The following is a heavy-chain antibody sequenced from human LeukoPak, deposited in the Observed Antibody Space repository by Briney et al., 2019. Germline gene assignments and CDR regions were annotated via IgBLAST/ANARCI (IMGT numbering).Heavy chain of an antibody. D-gene: IGHD6-19*01. V-gene: IGHV5-51*01. CDR3: ARHVVPYSSGLTGFDY. J-gene: IGHJ4*02. Sequence: GESLKISCKGSGYTFPSYWIGWVRQMPGKGLEWMGIIYPGDSDTRYSPSFRGQVTISADKSITTAYLQWSSLKASDTAMYYCARHVVPYSSGLTGFDYWGQGTLVTVSP. CDR2: IYPGDSDT. CDR1: GYTFPSYW.